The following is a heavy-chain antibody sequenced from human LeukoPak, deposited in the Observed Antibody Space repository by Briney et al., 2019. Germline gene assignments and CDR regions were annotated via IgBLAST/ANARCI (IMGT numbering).Heavy chain of an antibody. CDR1: GGSISRSTYY. J-gene: IGHJ6*02. Sequence: SETLSLTCTVSGGSISRSTYYWSWIRQPAGKGLEWIGRIHTSGSTNYNPSLKGRVTMSVDTSKNQFSLKLSSLTAADTAVYYCARGCSSTSCWLRMDVWGQGTTVTVSS. D-gene: IGHD2-2*01. V-gene: IGHV4-61*02. CDR2: IHTSGST. CDR3: ARGCSSTSCWLRMDV.